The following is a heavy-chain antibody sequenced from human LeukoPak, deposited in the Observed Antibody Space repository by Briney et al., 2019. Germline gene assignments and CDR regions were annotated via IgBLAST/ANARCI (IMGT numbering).Heavy chain of an antibody. V-gene: IGHV4-61*01. CDR1: GGSINSDNYY. CDR2: IYYSGST. D-gene: IGHD6-19*01. J-gene: IGHJ4*02. CDR3: AAQGRYSSGWRADY. Sequence: SETLSITCIVSGGSINSDNYYWGWVRQPPGKGLEWIGYIYYSGSTNYNPSLKSRVTISVDTSKKQFSLKLSSVTAADTAVYYCAAQGRYSSGWRADYWGQGTLVTVSS.